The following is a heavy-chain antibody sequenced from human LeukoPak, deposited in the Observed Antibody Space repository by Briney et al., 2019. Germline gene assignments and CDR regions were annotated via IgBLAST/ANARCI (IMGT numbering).Heavy chain of an antibody. CDR1: GYTFTSYD. CDR3: ARVHGSGSNPFWFDP. D-gene: IGHD3-10*01. V-gene: IGHV1-8*01. CDR2: MNPNSGNT. Sequence: ASVKVSCKASGYTFTSYDINWVRQATGQGLEWMEWMNPNSGNTGYAQKFQGRVTMTRNTSISTAYMELSSLRSEDTAVYYCARVHGSGSNPFWFDPWGQGTLVTVSS. J-gene: IGHJ5*02.